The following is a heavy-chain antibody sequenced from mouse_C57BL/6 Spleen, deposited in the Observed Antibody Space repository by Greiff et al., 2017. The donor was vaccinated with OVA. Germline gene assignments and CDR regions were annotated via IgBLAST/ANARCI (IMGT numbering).Heavy chain of an antibody. V-gene: IGHV5-6*01. CDR3: ARHTRNYFDY. Sequence: EVHLVESGGDLVKPGGSLKLSCAASGFTFSSYGMSWVRQTPDKRLEWVATISSGGSYTYYPDSVKGRFTISRDNAKNTLYLQMSSLKSEDTAMYYCARHTRNYFDYWGQGTTLTVSS. CDR1: GFTFSSYG. CDR2: ISSGGSYT. J-gene: IGHJ2*01.